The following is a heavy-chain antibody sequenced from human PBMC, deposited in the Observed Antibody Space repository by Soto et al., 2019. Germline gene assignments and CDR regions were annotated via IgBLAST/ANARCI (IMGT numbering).Heavy chain of an antibody. CDR1: GDTFSSYS. J-gene: IGHJ4*02. Sequence: SVKVSCKASGDTFSSYSISWVRQAPGQGLEWVGGVIPIFSIMKYAQKFQDRVTFTADDSTNTAYMELSSLTSEDTAVYYCARGRTIFGVVNFDYWGQGTLVTVSS. D-gene: IGHD3-3*01. CDR2: VIPIFSIM. V-gene: IGHV1-69*13. CDR3: ARGRTIFGVVNFDY.